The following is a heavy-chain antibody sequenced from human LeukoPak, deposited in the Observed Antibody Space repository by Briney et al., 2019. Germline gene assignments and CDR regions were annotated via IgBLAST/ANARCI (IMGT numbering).Heavy chain of an antibody. CDR2: ISYSGNT. J-gene: IGHJ4*02. V-gene: IGHV4-30-4*01. CDR1: GGSISSDDYY. D-gene: IGHD3-10*01. CDR3: ARDRKYGSESLRRLDY. Sequence: PSETLSLTCTVSGGSISSDDYYWSWIRQPPGKGLEWIGYISYSGNTYYNPSLKSRVTISVDMSKNQFSLKLSSVTVADTAVYYCARDRKYGSESLRRLDYWGQGTLVTVSS.